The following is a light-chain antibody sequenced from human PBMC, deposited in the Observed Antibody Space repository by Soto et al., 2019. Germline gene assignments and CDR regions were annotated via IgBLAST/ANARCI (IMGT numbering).Light chain of an antibody. CDR2: DAS. Sequence: EIVLTQSPGTLSLSPGERATLSCRASQSVSASYLAWYQQEPGQAPRLLIYDASTRATGIPDRFSGRGSGTDFALTIHRLEPEDSAVYYCQQYGSSITFGQGTRLEIK. V-gene: IGKV3-20*01. J-gene: IGKJ5*01. CDR3: QQYGSSIT. CDR1: QSVSASY.